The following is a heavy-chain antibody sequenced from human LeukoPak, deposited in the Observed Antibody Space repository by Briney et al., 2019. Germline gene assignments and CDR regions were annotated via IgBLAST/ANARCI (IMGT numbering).Heavy chain of an antibody. CDR2: IYSGGST. Sequence: GGSLRLSCAASGFTFSDYYMSWIRQAPGKGLEWVSVIYSGGSTYYADSVKGRFTISRDNSKNTLYLQMNSLRAEDTAVYYCARDRCSGGSCHPHYGMDVWGQGTTVTVSS. J-gene: IGHJ6*02. V-gene: IGHV3-66*01. D-gene: IGHD2-15*01. CDR1: GFTFSDYY. CDR3: ARDRCSGGSCHPHYGMDV.